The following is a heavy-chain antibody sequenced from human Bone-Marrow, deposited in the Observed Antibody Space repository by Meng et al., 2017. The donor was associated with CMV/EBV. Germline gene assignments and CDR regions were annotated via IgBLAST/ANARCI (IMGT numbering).Heavy chain of an antibody. J-gene: IGHJ4*02. CDR1: GFTFSSYA. Sequence: GGSLRLSCAASGFTFSSYAMHWVRQAPGKGLEWVAVISYDGSNKYYADSVKGRFTISRDNSKNTLYLQMNSLRAEDTAVYYCAKGLSGSYLPEYYFDYWGQGTLVTVSS. CDR3: AKGLSGSYLPEYYFDY. V-gene: IGHV3-30*04. D-gene: IGHD1-26*01. CDR2: ISYDGSNK.